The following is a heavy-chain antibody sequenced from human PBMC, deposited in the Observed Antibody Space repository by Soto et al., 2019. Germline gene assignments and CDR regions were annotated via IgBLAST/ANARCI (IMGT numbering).Heavy chain of an antibody. CDR1: GGSLSSYY. J-gene: IGHJ6*03. CDR3: ARHDSGGSYYYYYYMDV. CDR2: IYYSGST. Sequence: ASVTLSLTCTVSGGSLSSYYWSWIRQPPGKGLEWIGYIYYSGSTNYNPSLKSRVTISVDTSKNQFSLKLSSVTAADTAVYYCARHDSGGSYYYYYYMDVWGKGTTVTVSS. D-gene: IGHD2-15*01. V-gene: IGHV4-59*08.